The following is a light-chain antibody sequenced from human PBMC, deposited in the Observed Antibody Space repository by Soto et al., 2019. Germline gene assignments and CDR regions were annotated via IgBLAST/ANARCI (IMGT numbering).Light chain of an antibody. Sequence: QSALTQPPSASGSPGQSVTISCTGTSRDVGGYNYVSWYQQHPGKAAKLMIYEVSERPSGVPDRFSGSKSSNTASLTVSGLQAEDEADYYCSSYAGSNNFVFGTGTKVTVL. CDR3: SSYAGSNNFV. CDR1: SRDVGGYNY. J-gene: IGLJ1*01. V-gene: IGLV2-8*01. CDR2: EVS.